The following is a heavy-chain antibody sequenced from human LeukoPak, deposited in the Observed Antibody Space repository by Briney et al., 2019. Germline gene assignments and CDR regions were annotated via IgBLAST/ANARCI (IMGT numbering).Heavy chain of an antibody. CDR3: ARIYGDYRMDV. V-gene: IGHV4-59*01. J-gene: IGHJ6*02. CDR2: IYYSGGT. D-gene: IGHD4-17*01. CDR1: DDSISTYY. Sequence: SETLSLTCTVSDDSISTYYWSWIRQPPGKGLEWIGYIYYSGGTNYNPSLKSRVTISVDTSKNQFSLKLSSVTAADTAVYYCARIYGDYRMDVWGQGTTVTVSS.